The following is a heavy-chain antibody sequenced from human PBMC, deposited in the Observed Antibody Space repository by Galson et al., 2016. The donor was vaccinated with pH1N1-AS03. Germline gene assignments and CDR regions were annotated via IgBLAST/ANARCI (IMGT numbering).Heavy chain of an antibody. V-gene: IGHV1-69*06. J-gene: IGHJ4*02. CDR2: IIPAFGTA. CDR3: ARVVVEWLVNQEVHGFDS. D-gene: IGHD6-19*01. CDR1: GDSLNNYD. Sequence: SVKVSCKALGDSLNNYDVSWVRQAPGQGPEWVGGIIPAFGTANYAQHFQGRLTITADKSTATVYMHLRGLASVTAADTAVYYCARVVVEWLVNQEVHGFDSWGQGTLVTVSS.